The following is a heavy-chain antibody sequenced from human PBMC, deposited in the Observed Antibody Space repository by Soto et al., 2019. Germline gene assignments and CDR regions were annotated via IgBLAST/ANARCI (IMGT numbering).Heavy chain of an antibody. V-gene: IGHV3-21*01. CDR2: INASSRDI. J-gene: IGHJ3*01. Sequence: ESGGGLVKPGGFLRLSCAASGFTFSSYSMNWVRQAPGDGREWGSSINASSRDIYYANSLKGRFTISIDTAKNSRDRKMNALRVEDTAVYYCARAKETGLYDAFDVWGQGTMVTVSS. CDR1: GFTFSSYS. CDR3: ARAKETGLYDAFDV. D-gene: IGHD7-27*01.